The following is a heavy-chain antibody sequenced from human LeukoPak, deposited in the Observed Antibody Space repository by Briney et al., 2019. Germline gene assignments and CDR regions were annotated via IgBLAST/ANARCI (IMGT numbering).Heavy chain of an antibody. D-gene: IGHD3-22*01. Sequence: PGGSLRLSCAASGFTFSSYAMSWVRQAPGKGLEWVSGISGSGDNTYYADSVKGRFTISRDNSKNTLYVQVNSLGTEDTAAYYCAKGSYYDSNGSFYFDYWGQETLVTVSS. CDR3: AKGSYYDSNGSFYFDY. CDR2: ISGSGDNT. J-gene: IGHJ4*02. CDR1: GFTFSSYA. V-gene: IGHV3-23*01.